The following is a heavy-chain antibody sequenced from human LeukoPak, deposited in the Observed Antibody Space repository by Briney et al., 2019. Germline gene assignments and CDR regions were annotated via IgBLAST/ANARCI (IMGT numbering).Heavy chain of an antibody. V-gene: IGHV3-7*01. CDR3: ARSSAREYCSSTSCYLIGAFDI. Sequence: GGSLRLPCEASGFTFGNYWMSWVRQAPGKGLEWVADIKQDGSEEQYVESVKGRFTISRDNAKNSLYLQMNSLRAEDTAEYYCARSSAREYCSSTSCYLIGAFDIWGQGTMVTVSS. J-gene: IGHJ3*02. D-gene: IGHD2-2*01. CDR2: IKQDGSEE. CDR1: GFTFGNYW.